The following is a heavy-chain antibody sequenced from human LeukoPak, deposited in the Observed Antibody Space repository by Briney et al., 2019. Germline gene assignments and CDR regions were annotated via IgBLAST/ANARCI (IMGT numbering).Heavy chain of an antibody. CDR3: ARSWAGMYYPFYYFDY. V-gene: IGHV4-34*01. D-gene: IGHD2-8*01. CDR1: GDSISGYY. Sequence: PSETLSLTCAVYGDSISGYYWSWIRQPPGKGLEWIAEINHRGSTHYNPSLKSRVNISADTSKSQFSLNLDSVTAADTAVYYCARSWAGMYYPFYYFDYWGQGSPVTVSS. J-gene: IGHJ4*02. CDR2: INHRGST.